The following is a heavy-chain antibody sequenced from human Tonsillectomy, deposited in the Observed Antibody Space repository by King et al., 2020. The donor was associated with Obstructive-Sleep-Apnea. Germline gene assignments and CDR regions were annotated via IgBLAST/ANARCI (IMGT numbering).Heavy chain of an antibody. J-gene: IGHJ6*02. CDR3: ARDRLELQRYYYGMDV. Sequence: QLQESGPGLVKPSETLSLTCTVSGGSISSSSYYWGWIRQPPGKGLEWIGSIYYSGSTYYNPSLKSRVTISVVTSKNQFSLKLSSVTAADTAVYYCARDRLELQRYYYGMDVWGQGTTVTVSS. V-gene: IGHV4-39*07. D-gene: IGHD1-7*01. CDR2: IYYSGST. CDR1: GGSISSSSYY.